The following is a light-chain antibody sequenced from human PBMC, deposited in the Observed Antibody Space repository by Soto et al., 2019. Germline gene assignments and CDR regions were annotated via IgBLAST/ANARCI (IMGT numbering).Light chain of an antibody. Sequence: VMTQSPVSLPVTPGEPASISCRSSQSLLHSNGYNYLDWYLQKPGQSPQLLIYLGSNRASGVPGRFSASASGTDFTLTISRVEAEDVGVYYCMQGTHWPPFTFGPGTKVDIK. CDR3: MQGTHWPPFT. J-gene: IGKJ3*01. CDR2: LGS. CDR1: QSLLHSNGYNY. V-gene: IGKV2-28*01.